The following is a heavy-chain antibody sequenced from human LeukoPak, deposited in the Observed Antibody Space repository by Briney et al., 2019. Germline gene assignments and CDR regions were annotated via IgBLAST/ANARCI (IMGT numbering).Heavy chain of an antibody. Sequence: PGGSLRLSCAVSGITLSNYGMSWLRQAPGKGLEWVAGISDSGGRTNYADSVKGRFTISRDNPKNTLYLQMSSVRAEDTAVYFCAKRGVVIRVILVGFHKEAYYFDSWGQGALVTVSS. D-gene: IGHD3-22*01. CDR2: ISDSGGRT. J-gene: IGHJ4*02. CDR1: GITLSNYG. CDR3: AKRGVVIRVILVGFHKEAYYFDS. V-gene: IGHV3-23*01.